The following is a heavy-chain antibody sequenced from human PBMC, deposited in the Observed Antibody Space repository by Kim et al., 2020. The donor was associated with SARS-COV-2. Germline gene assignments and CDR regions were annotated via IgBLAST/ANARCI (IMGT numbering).Heavy chain of an antibody. J-gene: IGHJ4*02. D-gene: IGHD3-22*01. V-gene: IGHV4-59*13. CDR1: GGSISSYY. Sequence: SETLSLTCTVSGGSISSYYWSWIRQPPGKGLEWIGYIYYSGSTNYNPSLKSRVTISVDTSKNQFSLKLSSVTAADTAVYYCARLADYDSSGYLYWGQGTLVTVSS. CDR2: IYYSGST. CDR3: ARLADYDSSGYLY.